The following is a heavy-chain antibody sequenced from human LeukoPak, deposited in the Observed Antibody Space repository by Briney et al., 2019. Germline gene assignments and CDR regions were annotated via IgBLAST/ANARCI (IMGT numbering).Heavy chain of an antibody. D-gene: IGHD3-22*01. CDR3: ARWNYGSRGYYDLDY. CDR1: GFTFSSFG. J-gene: IGHJ4*02. Sequence: GGTLRLSCAASGFTFSSFGMTWVRQAPGKGLEWISYINANTRTIYYADSVNGRFTMSRDNAKKSLYLQMNSLRVEDTAVYYCARWNYGSRGYYDLDYWGQGTLVTVSS. V-gene: IGHV3-48*04. CDR2: INANTRTI.